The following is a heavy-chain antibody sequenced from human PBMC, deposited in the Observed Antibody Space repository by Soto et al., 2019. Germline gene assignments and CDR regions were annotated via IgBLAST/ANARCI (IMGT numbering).Heavy chain of an antibody. CDR1: GGSISSYY. D-gene: IGHD4-17*01. CDR3: ARAYGYYFDY. V-gene: IGHV4-59*01. CDR2: IYYSGST. J-gene: IGHJ4*02. Sequence: QVQLQESGPGLVKPSETLSLTCTVSGGSISSYYWSWIRQPPGKGLEWIGYIYYSGSTNYNPSLKRRVSISIDTSKNLFSLKLSSVTAADTAVYYCARAYGYYFDYWGQGTLVTVSS.